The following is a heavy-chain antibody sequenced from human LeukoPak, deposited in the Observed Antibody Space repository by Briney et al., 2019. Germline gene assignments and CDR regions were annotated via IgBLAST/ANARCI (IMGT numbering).Heavy chain of an antibody. D-gene: IGHD4-17*01. Sequence: PSETLSLTCAVYGGYFSGYYWSWIRQPPGKGLEWIGEINHSGSTNYNPSLKSRVTISVDTSKNQFSLKLSSVTAADTAVYYCARHADYGDRRFDYWGQGTLVTVSS. J-gene: IGHJ4*02. CDR2: INHSGST. CDR1: GGYFSGYY. CDR3: ARHADYGDRRFDY. V-gene: IGHV4-34*01.